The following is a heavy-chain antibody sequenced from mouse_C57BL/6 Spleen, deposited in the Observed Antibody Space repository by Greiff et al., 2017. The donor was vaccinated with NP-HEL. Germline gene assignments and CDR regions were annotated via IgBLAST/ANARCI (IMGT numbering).Heavy chain of an antibody. CDR3: ARDYGSSLWFAY. CDR2: INPNNGGT. D-gene: IGHD1-1*01. Sequence: VQLQQSGPELVKPGASVKMSCKASGYTFTDYNMHWVKQSHGKSLEWIGYINPNNGGTSYNQKFKGKATLTVNKSSSTAYMELRSLTSEDSAVYYCARDYGSSLWFAYWGQGTLVTVSA. V-gene: IGHV1-22*01. CDR1: GYTFTDYN. J-gene: IGHJ3*01.